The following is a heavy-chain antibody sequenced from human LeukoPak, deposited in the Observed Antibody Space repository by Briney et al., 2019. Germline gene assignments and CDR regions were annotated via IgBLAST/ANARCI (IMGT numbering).Heavy chain of an antibody. CDR2: IYYSGST. D-gene: IGHD5-12*01. CDR3: ARDQGGYDKGDYYYYGMDV. V-gene: IGHV4-59*01. Sequence: PSETLSLTCTVSGGSISSYYWSWIRQPPGKGPEWVGPIYYSGSTNYNPSLKSRVTISVDTSKNQFSLKLSSVTAADTAVYYCARDQGGYDKGDYYYYGMDVWGKGTTVTVSS. CDR1: GGSISSYY. J-gene: IGHJ6*04.